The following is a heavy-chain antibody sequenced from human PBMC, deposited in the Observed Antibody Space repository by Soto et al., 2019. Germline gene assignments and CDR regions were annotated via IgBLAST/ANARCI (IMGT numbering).Heavy chain of an antibody. CDR3: AKAATGDSSGYYYYFDY. J-gene: IGHJ4*02. CDR2: ISGSGGST. D-gene: IGHD3-22*01. CDR1: GFTFSSYA. Sequence: GGSLRLSCAASGFTFSSYAMSWVRQAPGKGLEWVSAISGSGGSTYYADSVKGRFTISRDNSKNTLYLQMNSLRAEDTAVYYCAKAATGDSSGYYYYFDYWGQGTLVTVSS. V-gene: IGHV3-23*01.